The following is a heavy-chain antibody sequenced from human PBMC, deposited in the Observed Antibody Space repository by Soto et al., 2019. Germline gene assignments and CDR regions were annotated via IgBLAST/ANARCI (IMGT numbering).Heavy chain of an antibody. CDR2: ISSSSSYI. D-gene: IGHD3-10*01. Sequence: EVQLVESGGGLVKPGGSLRLSCAASGFTFSSYSMNWVRQAPGKGLEWVSSISSSSSYIYYADSVKGRFTISRDNAKNSRYLQMNSLRAEDTAVYYCARVLLWFGELYYFDYRGQGTLVTVSS. CDR1: GFTFSSYS. J-gene: IGHJ4*02. CDR3: ARVLLWFGELYYFDY. V-gene: IGHV3-21*01.